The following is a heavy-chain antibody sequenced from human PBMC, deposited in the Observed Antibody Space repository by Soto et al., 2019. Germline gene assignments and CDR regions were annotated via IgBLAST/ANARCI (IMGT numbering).Heavy chain of an antibody. V-gene: IGHV3-23*01. CDR2: ISGAGDTT. J-gene: IGHJ4*02. Sequence: EVRLLESGGGLVQPGGSLRLSCEASGFTFSNYGMDWVRQAPGKGLEWISFISGAGDTTYYADSVKGRFIISRVNCKNTLYLQMNSLRAEDTAIYYCANSFTQSNVWRAYRHKTHFDYWGQGALVTVTS. CDR1: GFTFSNYG. D-gene: IGHD3-16*02. CDR3: ANSFTQSNVWRAYRHKTHFDY.